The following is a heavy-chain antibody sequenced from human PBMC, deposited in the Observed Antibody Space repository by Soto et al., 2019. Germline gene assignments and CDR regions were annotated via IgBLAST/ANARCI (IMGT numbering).Heavy chain of an antibody. V-gene: IGHV1-2*04. D-gene: IGHD2-21*02. CDR3: ARAHCGGDCYSGVDY. CDR1: GYTFTGYY. CDR2: INPNSGGT. Sequence: QVQLVQSGAEVKKPGASVKVSCKDSGYTFTGYYMHWVRQAPGQGLEWMGWINPNSGGTNYAQKFQGWVTMTSDTAISTDYMERSRLRSADTAVYYCARAHCGGDCYSGVDYWGQGTLVPVSS. J-gene: IGHJ4*02.